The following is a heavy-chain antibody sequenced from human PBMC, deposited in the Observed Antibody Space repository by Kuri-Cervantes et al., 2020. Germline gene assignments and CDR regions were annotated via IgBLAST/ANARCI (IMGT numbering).Heavy chain of an antibody. CDR3: EKGLRQWPPTFDY. D-gene: IGHD6-19*01. CDR2: ISSSSSYI. CDR1: GFTFSSYS. J-gene: IGHJ4*02. V-gene: IGHV3-21*01. Sequence: GGSLRLSCAASGFTFSSYSMNWVRQAPGKGLEWVSSISSSSSYIYYADSVKGRFTISRDNAKNSLYLQMNSLRAEDTAVYYCEKGLRQWPPTFDYWGQGTLVTVSS.